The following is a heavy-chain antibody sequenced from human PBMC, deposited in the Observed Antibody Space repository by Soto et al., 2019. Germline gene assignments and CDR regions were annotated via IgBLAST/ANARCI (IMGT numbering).Heavy chain of an antibody. V-gene: IGHV2-5*02. CDR3: AHNTAASLNAFDV. CDR2: IYWDDDK. Sequence: QITLKESGPALGKPTQTLTVTCTFSGFSLNTNGMAVGWIRQPPGQALEWLALIYWDDDKRYSPALKNRLTITKDSSKNQVVLTMTNMDPVDTATYFCAHNTAASLNAFDVWGQGTMVTVSS. D-gene: IGHD2-15*01. J-gene: IGHJ3*01. CDR1: GFSLNTNGMA.